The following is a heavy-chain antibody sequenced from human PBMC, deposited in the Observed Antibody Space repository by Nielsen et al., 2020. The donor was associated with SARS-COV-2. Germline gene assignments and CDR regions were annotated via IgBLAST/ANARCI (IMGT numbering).Heavy chain of an antibody. CDR3: TTDLHYYDSSGYGDLDY. CDR2: IKSKTDGGTT. D-gene: IGHD3-22*01. J-gene: IGHJ4*02. V-gene: IGHV3-15*01. Sequence: VRQAPGKGLEWVGRIKSKTDGGTTEYAAPVKGRFTITRDVSKNTLFLQMNSLKTEDTAVYYCTTDLHYYDSSGYGDLDYWGQGTLVTVSS.